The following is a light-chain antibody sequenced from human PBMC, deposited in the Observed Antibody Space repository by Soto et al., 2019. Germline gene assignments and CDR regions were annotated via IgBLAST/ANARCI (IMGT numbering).Light chain of an antibody. CDR3: QQYNNWPQT. Sequence: EILLTQSPATLSLSPGERATLSCRASQSVRSNLDWYQQKPGQAPRLXIYGASTRETGIPAMFSGSGSGTEFTLTISSLQSEDFAVYYCQQYNNWPQTFGQGTKVDIK. V-gene: IGKV3-15*01. CDR1: QSVRSN. J-gene: IGKJ1*01. CDR2: GAS.